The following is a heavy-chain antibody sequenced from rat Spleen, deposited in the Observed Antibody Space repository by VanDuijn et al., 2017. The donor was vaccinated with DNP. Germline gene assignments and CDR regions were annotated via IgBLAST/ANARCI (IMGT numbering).Heavy chain of an antibody. CDR1: GFSLTGYN. CDR3: ARDLLRWRRGFAY. V-gene: IGHV2-41*01. CDR2: IWNFGGT. J-gene: IGHJ3*01. Sequence: QVQLKESGPGLVQPSQTLSLTCTVAGFSLTGYNVHWVRQPPGKGLEWMGVIWNFGGTRYHSTLTSRLTITKDTSKSQVFLKMNSLQTEDTATYYCARDLLRWRRGFAYWGQGTLVTVSS. D-gene: IGHD1-11*01.